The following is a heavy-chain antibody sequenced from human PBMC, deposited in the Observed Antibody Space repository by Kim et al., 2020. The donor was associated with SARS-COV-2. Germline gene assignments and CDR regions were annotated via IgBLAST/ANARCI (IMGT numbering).Heavy chain of an antibody. V-gene: IGHV3-30-3*01. Sequence: EGSLRLSCAASGFTFSSYAMHWVRQAPGKGLEWVAVISYDGSNEYYADSVKGRFTISRDNSKNTLYLQMNSLIAEDTAVYYCARDSYCSSTSCYLDYYGMDVWGQGTTVTVSS. J-gene: IGHJ6*02. CDR3: ARDSYCSSTSCYLDYYGMDV. D-gene: IGHD2-2*01. CDR2: ISYDGSNE. CDR1: GFTFSSYA.